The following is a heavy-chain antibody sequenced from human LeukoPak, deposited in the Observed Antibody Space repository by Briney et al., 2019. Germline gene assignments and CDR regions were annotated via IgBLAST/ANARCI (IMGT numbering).Heavy chain of an antibody. CDR1: GFTFSDYY. Sequence: PGGSLRLSCAASGFTFSDYYMSWIRQAPGKGLEWVSYISSSGTTTYYADSVKGRFTISRDNAENSLYLQMHSLRVEDTALYYCARDDNWNDKPFDFWGQGTLVTVSS. J-gene: IGHJ4*02. V-gene: IGHV3-11*04. CDR3: ARDDNWNDKPFDF. CDR2: ISSSGTTT. D-gene: IGHD1-20*01.